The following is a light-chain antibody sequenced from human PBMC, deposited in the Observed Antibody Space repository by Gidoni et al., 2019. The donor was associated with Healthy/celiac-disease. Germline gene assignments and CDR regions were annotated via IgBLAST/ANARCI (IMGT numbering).Light chain of an antibody. Sequence: LPMTPSPSSLSASVGDRVTITCQASQDISNYLNWYQQKPGKAPKLLIYDASNLETGVPSRFSGSGSGTDFTFTISSLQPEDIATYYCQQYDNLYSFGQGTKLEIK. CDR3: QQYDNLYS. CDR1: QDISNY. CDR2: DAS. V-gene: IGKV1-33*01. J-gene: IGKJ2*03.